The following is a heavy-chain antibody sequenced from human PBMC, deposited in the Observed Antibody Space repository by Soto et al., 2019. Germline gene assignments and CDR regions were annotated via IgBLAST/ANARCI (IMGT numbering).Heavy chain of an antibody. V-gene: IGHV4-4*07. D-gene: IGHD3-22*01. Sequence: QVQLQESGPGLVKPSETLALTCTVSGGSISSYYWSWIRQPAGKGLEWIGRIYTSGSTNYNPSLKSRVTMSVDTSTNQFSLKLSSVSAAATAVYYCARDFCYYFDSNAFDIWGQGTMVTVSS. CDR2: IYTSGST. CDR3: ARDFCYYFDSNAFDI. J-gene: IGHJ3*02. CDR1: GGSISSYY.